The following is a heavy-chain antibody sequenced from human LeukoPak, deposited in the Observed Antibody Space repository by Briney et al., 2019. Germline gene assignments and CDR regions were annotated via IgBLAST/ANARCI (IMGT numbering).Heavy chain of an antibody. Sequence: GASVKVSCKASGYTFTMYGISWVRQAPGQGLQWLGWISPHNGNTKYAQDLQGRVSMTTDTSTSTAYLELRSLRCDDTAIYYCARDLNYVTLGYDILADVGYYFDYWGQGSLVTVSS. V-gene: IGHV1-18*01. J-gene: IGHJ4*02. CDR2: ISPHNGNT. CDR1: GYTFTMYG. D-gene: IGHD3-9*01. CDR3: ARDLNYVTLGYDILADVGYYFDY.